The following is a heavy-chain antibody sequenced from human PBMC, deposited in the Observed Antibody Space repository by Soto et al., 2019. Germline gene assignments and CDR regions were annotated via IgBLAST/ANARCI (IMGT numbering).Heavy chain of an antibody. V-gene: IGHV1-69*12. CDR1: GGTFSSYA. D-gene: IGHD6-13*01. CDR3: ARVADSSSWYRL. Sequence: QVQLVQSGAEVKKPGSSVKVSCEASGGTFSSYAISWVRQAPGQGLEWMGGIIPIFGTANYAQKVQGRVTITADDSTSTAYMKLSSLRSEDTAVYYSARVADSSSWYRLWGQGTLVTVSS. J-gene: IGHJ4*02. CDR2: IIPIFGTA.